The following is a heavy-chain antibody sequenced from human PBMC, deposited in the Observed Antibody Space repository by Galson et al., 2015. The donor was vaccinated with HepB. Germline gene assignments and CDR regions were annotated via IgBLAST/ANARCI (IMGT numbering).Heavy chain of an antibody. CDR1: GFTFSSYA. CDR3: AKAGGLLWFGELLS. CDR2: ISGSGGST. D-gene: IGHD3-10*01. V-gene: IGHV3-23*01. J-gene: IGHJ5*02. Sequence: SLRLSCAASGFTFSSYAMSWVRQAPGKGLAWVSAISGSGGSTYYADSVKGRFTISRDNSKNTLYLQMNSLRAEDTAVYYCAKAGGLLWFGELLSWGQGTLVTVSS.